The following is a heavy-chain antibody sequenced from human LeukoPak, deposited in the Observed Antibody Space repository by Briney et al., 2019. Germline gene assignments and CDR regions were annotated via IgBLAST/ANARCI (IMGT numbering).Heavy chain of an antibody. Sequence: PGGSLRLSCAASGFTFSSYAMSWVRQAPGKGLEWVSAISGSGGSTYYADSVKGRFTISRDNSKNTLYLQMNSLRAEDTAVYYCAKDRFPAFGGVIASHDYWGQGTLVTVSS. D-gene: IGHD3-16*02. CDR1: GFTFSSYA. CDR2: ISGSGGST. V-gene: IGHV3-23*01. J-gene: IGHJ4*02. CDR3: AKDRFPAFGGVIASHDY.